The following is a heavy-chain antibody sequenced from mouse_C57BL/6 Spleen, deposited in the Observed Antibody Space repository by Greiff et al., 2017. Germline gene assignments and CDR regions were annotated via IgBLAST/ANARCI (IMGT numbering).Heavy chain of an antibody. Sequence: VQLQQPGAELVKPGASVKLSCKASGYTFTSYWMHWVKQRPGQGLEWIGMIHPNSGSTNYNEKFKSKATLTVDTSSSTAYMQLSSLTSEDSAVYYCARDYYYYGSPYAMDYWGQGTSVTVSS. J-gene: IGHJ4*01. D-gene: IGHD1-1*01. CDR3: ARDYYYYGSPYAMDY. CDR1: GYTFTSYW. CDR2: IHPNSGST. V-gene: IGHV1-64*01.